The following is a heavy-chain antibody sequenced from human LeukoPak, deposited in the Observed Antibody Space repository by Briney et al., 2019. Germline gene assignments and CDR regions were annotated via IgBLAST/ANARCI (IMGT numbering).Heavy chain of an antibody. CDR2: IGTTGNT. V-gene: IGHV3-13*01. CDR3: ARASIYGDELGAFDI. J-gene: IGHJ3*02. D-gene: IGHD4-17*01. Sequence: GGSLRLSCAASGFAFSIYDMHWVRQPTGKGLEWVSAIGTTGNTYYIDSVKGRFTISRDNSKNTLYLQMNSLRAEDTAVYYCARASIYGDELGAFDIWGQGTKVTVSS. CDR1: GFAFSIYD.